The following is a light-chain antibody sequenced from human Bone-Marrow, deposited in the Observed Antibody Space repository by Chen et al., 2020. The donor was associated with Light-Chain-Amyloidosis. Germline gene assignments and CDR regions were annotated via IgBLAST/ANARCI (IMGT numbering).Light chain of an antibody. Sequence: EILLTQSPGTLSLSPGEGGNLSCRASQTINSNYLTWYQQNVGQAPRLLIYGSSSRATGLPDRFTRTRYVPDFTLTINNRLPEEFAMDYCQQYGTSPLTFGGGTKIE. J-gene: IGKJ4*01. CDR2: GSS. V-gene: IGKV3-20*01. CDR3: QQYGTSPLT. CDR1: QTINSNY.